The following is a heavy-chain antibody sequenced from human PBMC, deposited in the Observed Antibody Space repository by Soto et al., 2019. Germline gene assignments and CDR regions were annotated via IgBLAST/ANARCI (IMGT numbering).Heavy chain of an antibody. CDR2: IIPILGIA. V-gene: IGHV1-69*02. CDR1: GGTFRNYT. Sequence: QVQLVQSGAEVKKSGSSVKVSCKASGGTFRNYTISWVRQAPGQGLEWMGRIIPILGIANYPQKFQGRVTITADKSTNTDYLELSSLRSEDTAMYYCAKVSEMGSVTEGYYYYMDVWGKGTTVTVSS. D-gene: IGHD3-10*01. CDR3: AKVSEMGSVTEGYYYYMDV. J-gene: IGHJ6*03.